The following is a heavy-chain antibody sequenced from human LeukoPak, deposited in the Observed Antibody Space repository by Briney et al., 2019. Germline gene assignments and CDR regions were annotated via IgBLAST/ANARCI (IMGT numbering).Heavy chain of an antibody. J-gene: IGHJ1*01. V-gene: IGHV3-64*01. CDR1: GFTFSSYA. D-gene: IGHD2-2*01. CDR3: AKGRLPASIYSGYFQH. Sequence: GGSLRLSCAASGFTFSSYAMHWVRQAPGKGLEYVSAISSNGGSTYYANSVKGRFTISRDNSKNTLYLQMNSLRAEDTAVYYCAKGRLPASIYSGYFQHWGQGTLVTVSS. CDR2: ISSNGGST.